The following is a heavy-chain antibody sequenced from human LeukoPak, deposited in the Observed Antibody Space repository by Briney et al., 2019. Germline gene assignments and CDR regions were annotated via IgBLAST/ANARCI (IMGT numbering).Heavy chain of an antibody. J-gene: IGHJ3*01. Sequence: GGSLRLSCAASGFTFNNYWMHWVRHAPGMGLVWVSSIRFDGGDTAYADSAKGRFTISRDNAKNTMFLQMNNLRAEDTAVYYCAKEIDGFDVWGQGTLVTVSS. CDR2: IRFDGGDT. CDR3: AKEIDGFDV. V-gene: IGHV3-74*01. CDR1: GFTFNNYW.